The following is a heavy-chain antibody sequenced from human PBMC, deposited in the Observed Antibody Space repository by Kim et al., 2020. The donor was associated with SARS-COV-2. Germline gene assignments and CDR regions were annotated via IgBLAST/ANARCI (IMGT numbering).Heavy chain of an antibody. CDR1: GGSFSGYY. D-gene: IGHD3-3*01. V-gene: IGHV4-34*01. CDR2: INHSGST. CDR3: ARENFNWSGYYFSAFEI. J-gene: IGHJ3*02. Sequence: SETLSLTCAVYGGSFSGYYWSWIRQPPGKGLEWIGEINHSGSTNYNPSLKSRVTISVDTSKNQFSLKLSSVTAADTAVYYCARENFNWSGYYFSAFEIWGQGTMVTVSS.